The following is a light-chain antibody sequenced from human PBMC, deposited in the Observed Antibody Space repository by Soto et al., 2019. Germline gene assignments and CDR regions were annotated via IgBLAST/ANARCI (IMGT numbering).Light chain of an antibody. CDR1: SSDVGGYNY. J-gene: IGLJ2*01. CDR3: SSYTSSSTLV. V-gene: IGLV2-14*01. CDR2: DVS. Sequence: QSVLTQPASVSGSPGQSITISCTGSSSDVGGYNYVSWYQQHPGKAPKLMIYDVSDRPSAVSNRFSGSKSGYTASLTISGLQADDEADYYCSSYTSSSTLVFGGGTKVTVL.